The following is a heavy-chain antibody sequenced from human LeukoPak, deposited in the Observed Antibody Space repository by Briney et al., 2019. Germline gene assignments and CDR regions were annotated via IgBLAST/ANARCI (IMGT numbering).Heavy chain of an antibody. CDR3: AKSWGYAANSLHIQH. CDR2: IYITGST. Sequence: SETLSLTCSVSGDSIGSGSFHWNWIRQPAGKGLEWIGRIYITGSTDYNPSLKSRVTMSVDTSNNQFSLKLTSVTAADTAVYYCAKSWGYAANSLHIQHWGQGARVIVSA. J-gene: IGHJ1*01. V-gene: IGHV4-61*02. D-gene: IGHD4-23*01. CDR1: GDSIGSGSFH.